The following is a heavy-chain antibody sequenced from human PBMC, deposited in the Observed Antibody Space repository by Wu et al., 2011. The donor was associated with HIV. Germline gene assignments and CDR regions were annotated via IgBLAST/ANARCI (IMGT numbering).Heavy chain of an antibody. D-gene: IGHD4-17*01. CDR3: ARGGDRGDSGDYVDFDF. Sequence: QVQLXQSGAEVKKPGASVKVSCKASGYTFTGYYMYWVRQAPGQGLEWMGWINPNSGGTNYAQNFQGRVTMTRDTSISTAYMQLSRLTSDDTAVYYCARGGDRGDSGDYVDFDFWGQGTLVTVSS. V-gene: IGHV1-2*02. CDR1: GYTFTGYY. J-gene: IGHJ4*02. CDR2: INPNSGGT.